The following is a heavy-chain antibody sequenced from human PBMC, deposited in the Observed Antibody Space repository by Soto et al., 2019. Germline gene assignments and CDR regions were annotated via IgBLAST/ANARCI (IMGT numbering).Heavy chain of an antibody. CDR3: ARGLNYYYGSGSYPRRYYFDY. D-gene: IGHD3-10*01. V-gene: IGHV4-34*01. CDR2: INHSGST. CDR1: GGSFSGYY. J-gene: IGHJ4*02. Sequence: SETLSLTCAVYGGSFSGYYWSWIRQPPGKGQEWIGEINHSGSTNYNPSLKSRVTISVDTSKNQFSLKLSSVTAADTAVYYCARGLNYYYGSGSYPRRYYFDYWGQGTLVTVSS.